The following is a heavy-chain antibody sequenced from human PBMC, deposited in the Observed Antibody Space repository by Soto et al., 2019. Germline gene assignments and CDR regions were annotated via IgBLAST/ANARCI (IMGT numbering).Heavy chain of an antibody. D-gene: IGHD6-13*01. CDR2: IGDHGSIK. CDR1: GFTFSSYW. Sequence: EVQLVESGGGLVQPGGSLRLSCAASGFTFSSYWMHWVRQVPGKGLVWVSCIGDHGSIKDYSDPVKGRFTISRDNAKNTLYLQMNRMKVHGTAVYFCERGRLSSSSWYRRAFDPWGQGTQVIVSS. V-gene: IGHV3-74*02. CDR3: ERGRLSSSSWYRRAFDP. J-gene: IGHJ5*02.